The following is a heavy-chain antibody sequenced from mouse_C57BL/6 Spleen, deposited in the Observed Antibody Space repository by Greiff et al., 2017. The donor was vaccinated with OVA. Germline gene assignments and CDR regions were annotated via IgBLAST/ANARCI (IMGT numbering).Heavy chain of an antibody. D-gene: IGHD1-1*01. J-gene: IGHJ1*03. CDR1: GYTFTSYW. CDR3: ARGGTTVRYFDV. V-gene: IGHV1-64*01. CDR2: IHPNSGST. Sequence: VQLQQPGAELVKPGASVKLSCKASGYTFTSYWMHWVKQRPGQGLEWIGMIHPNSGSTNYNEKFKSKATLTVDKSSSTAYMQLSSLTSEDSAVYYCARGGTTVRYFDVWGTGTTVTVSS.